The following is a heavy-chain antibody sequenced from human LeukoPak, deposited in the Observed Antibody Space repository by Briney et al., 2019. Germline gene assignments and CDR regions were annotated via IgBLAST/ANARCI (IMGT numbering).Heavy chain of an antibody. CDR3: TRVDRSGYDQSYYYYGMDV. J-gene: IGHJ6*02. CDR2: IRSKANSYAT. V-gene: IGHV3-73*01. D-gene: IGHD5-12*01. Sequence: GGSLRLSCAASGFTFSSCSMNWVRQASGKGLEWVGRIRSKANSYATAYAASVKGRFTISRDDSKNTAYLQMNSLKTEDTAVYYCTRVDRSGYDQSYYYYGMDVWGQGTTVTVSS. CDR1: GFTFSSCS.